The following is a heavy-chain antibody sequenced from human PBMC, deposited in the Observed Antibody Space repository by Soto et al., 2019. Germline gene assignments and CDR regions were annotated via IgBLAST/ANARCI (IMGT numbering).Heavy chain of an antibody. Sequence: ETLSLTCTVSGGSISSYYWSWIRQPPGKGLEWIGYIYYSGSTNYNPSLKSRVTISVDTSKNQFSLKLSSVTAADTAVYYCARGPSRRLLFPYYYYYGMDVWGQGTTVTVSS. CDR3: ARGPSRRLLFPYYYYYGMDV. CDR2: IYYSGST. V-gene: IGHV4-59*01. D-gene: IGHD3-3*01. CDR1: GGSISSYY. J-gene: IGHJ6*02.